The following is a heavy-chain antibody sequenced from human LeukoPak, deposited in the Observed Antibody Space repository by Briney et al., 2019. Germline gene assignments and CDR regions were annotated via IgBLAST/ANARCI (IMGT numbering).Heavy chain of an antibody. J-gene: IGHJ4*02. D-gene: IGHD2-2*02. CDR1: GFTFSNAW. V-gene: IGHV3-15*05. CDR2: IKSKTDGGTT. Sequence: GGSLRLSCAASGFTFSNAWMSWVRQAPGKGLEWVGRIKSKTDGGTTDCAAPVKGRFTISRDDSKNTLYLQMNSLRAGDTAVYYCGRGFSIVPAGIPDYWGLGTLVTVSS. CDR3: GRGFSIVPAGIPDY.